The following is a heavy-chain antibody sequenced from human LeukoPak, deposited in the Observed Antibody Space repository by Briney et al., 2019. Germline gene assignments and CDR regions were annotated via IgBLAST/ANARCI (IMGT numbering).Heavy chain of an antibody. D-gene: IGHD2-21*02. CDR1: GFTFDDYA. V-gene: IGHV3-43D*03. CDR2: ISWDGGST. J-gene: IGHJ6*03. CDR3: AKDGDWDYYYYMDV. Sequence: GGPLRLSCAASGFTFDDYAMHWVRQAPGKGLEWVSLISWDGGSTYYADSVKGRFTISRDNSKNSLYLQMNSLRAEDTALYYCAKDGDWDYYYYMDVWGKGTTVTVSS.